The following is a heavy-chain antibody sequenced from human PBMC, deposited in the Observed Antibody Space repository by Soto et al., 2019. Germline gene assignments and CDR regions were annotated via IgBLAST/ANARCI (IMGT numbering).Heavy chain of an antibody. CDR3: AREGGYTYGLGRGHPFDH. CDR1: GYIFRRHA. D-gene: IGHD5-18*01. J-gene: IGHJ5*02. V-gene: IGHV1-69*01. CDR2: IIPLFGTP. Sequence: QVHLVQSGAEVKKPGSSVTVSCKASGYIFRRHAISWVRQVPGQGLEWMGAIIPLFGTPNYAQKFKGRVTISADELTSTAYMELRGLRSEDTAVYYCAREGGYTYGLGRGHPFDHWGQGTLVSVPS.